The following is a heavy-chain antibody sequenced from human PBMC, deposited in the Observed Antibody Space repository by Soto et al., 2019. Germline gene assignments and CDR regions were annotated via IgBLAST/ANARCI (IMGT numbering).Heavy chain of an antibody. Sequence: QVYLVQSGPEVKKPGASVKVSCKASGYTFINYGVSWVRQAPGQGLEWMGWISAYNGDKKYAQNVQGRVTLTTDTSTSTGYMEMRTLRSDDTAAYYCARDGPHIPAVGDVWGQGTTVTVSS. J-gene: IGHJ6*02. CDR1: GYTFINYG. V-gene: IGHV1-18*01. CDR3: ARDGPHIPAVGDV. D-gene: IGHD6-13*01. CDR2: ISAYNGDK.